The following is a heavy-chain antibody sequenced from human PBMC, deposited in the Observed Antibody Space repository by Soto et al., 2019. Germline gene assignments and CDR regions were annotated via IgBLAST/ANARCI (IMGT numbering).Heavy chain of an antibody. V-gene: IGHV1-69*13. CDR3: AKVRYSSPMGYYYGMDV. D-gene: IGHD2-2*01. CDR2: IIPVFGTA. J-gene: IGHJ6*02. Sequence: ASVKVSCKASRVAFSKFIVTWVRQAPGVGLEWVGGIIPVFGTANYARKFQGRVTITADESTSTSYMEVNNLRSEDTAVYYCAKVRYSSPMGYYYGMDVWGQGTTVTVSS. CDR1: RVAFSKFI.